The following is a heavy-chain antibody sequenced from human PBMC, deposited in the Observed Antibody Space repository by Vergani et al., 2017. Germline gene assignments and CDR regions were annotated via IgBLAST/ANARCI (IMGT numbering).Heavy chain of an antibody. V-gene: IGHV3-9*01. CDR2: ISWNSGSI. Sequence: VQLVESGGGVVQPGRSLRLSCAASGFTFSSYAMHWVRQAPGKGLEWVSGISWNSGSIGYADSVKGRFTISRDNAKNSLYLQMNSLRAEDTALYYCATSDAYYPFDYWGQGTLVTVSS. D-gene: IGHD3-16*01. J-gene: IGHJ4*02. CDR1: GFTFSSYA. CDR3: ATSDAYYPFDY.